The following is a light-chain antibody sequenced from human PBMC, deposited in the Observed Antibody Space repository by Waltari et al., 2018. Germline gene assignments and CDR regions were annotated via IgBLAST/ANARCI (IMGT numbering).Light chain of an antibody. CDR2: AAS. CDR1: SSDVGSYKL. J-gene: IGLJ2*01. V-gene: IGLV2-23*01. Sequence: QSALTQPASVSGSPGQSTTISCTGTSSDVGSYKLVSWYQQHPGKAPRPMIHAASNRPSGSSNRFSGSKSGNTASLTISGLQAEDEADYFCCSYARYSTPSWIFGGGTKLTVL. CDR3: CSYARYSTPSWI.